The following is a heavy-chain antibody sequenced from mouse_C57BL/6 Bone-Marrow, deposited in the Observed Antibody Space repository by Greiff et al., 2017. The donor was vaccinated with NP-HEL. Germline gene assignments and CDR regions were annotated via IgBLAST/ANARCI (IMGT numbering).Heavy chain of an antibody. CDR3: ARWRGDYDQSYYYYAMDY. CDR2: IDPSDSYT. CDR1: GYTFTSYW. Sequence: VQLQQPGAELVMPGASVKLSCKASGYTFTSYWMHWVKQRPGQGLEWIGEIDPSDSYTNYNQKFKGKSTLTVDKSSSTAYMQLSSLTSEDSAVYYCARWRGDYDQSYYYYAMDYWGQGTSVTVSS. J-gene: IGHJ4*01. V-gene: IGHV1-69*01. D-gene: IGHD2-4*01.